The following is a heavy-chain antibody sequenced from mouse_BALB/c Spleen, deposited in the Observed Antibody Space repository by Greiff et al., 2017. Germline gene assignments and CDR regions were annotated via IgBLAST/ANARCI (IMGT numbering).Heavy chain of an antibody. D-gene: IGHD1-1*01. CDR2: INSNGGST. V-gene: IGHV5-6-3*01. Sequence: EVMLVESGGGLVQPGGSLKLSCAASGFTFSSYGMSWVRQTPDKRLELVATINSNGGSTYYPDSVKGRFTISRDNAKNTLYLQMSSLKSEDTAMYYCAREGIRYGSSSWFAYWGQGTLVTVSA. CDR1: GFTFSSYG. CDR3: AREGIRYGSSSWFAY. J-gene: IGHJ3*01.